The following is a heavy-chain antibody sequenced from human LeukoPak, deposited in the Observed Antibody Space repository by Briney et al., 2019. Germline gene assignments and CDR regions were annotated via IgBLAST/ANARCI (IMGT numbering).Heavy chain of an antibody. V-gene: IGHV3-30*02. CDR2: IRYDGSNE. CDR3: AKGPTSYGHYFDY. Sequence: PGGSLRLSCAASGFTFSSYGMHWVRQAPGKGLEWVSFIRYDGSNEYYADSVKGRFTISRDNSKNTLHLQMNSLRGDDTAVYYCAKGPTSYGHYFDYWGQGALVTVSS. J-gene: IGHJ4*02. CDR1: GFTFSSYG. D-gene: IGHD2-2*01.